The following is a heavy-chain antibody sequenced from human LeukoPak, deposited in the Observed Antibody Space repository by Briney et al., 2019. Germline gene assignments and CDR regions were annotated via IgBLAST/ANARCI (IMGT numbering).Heavy chain of an antibody. D-gene: IGHD2-2*01. CDR1: GGTFSGYY. CDR2: INHSGST. CDR3: ARDAAADY. J-gene: IGHJ4*02. Sequence: SGTLSLTCAVYGGTFSGYYWSWIRQPPGKGLEWIGEINHSGSTNYNPSLKSRVTISVDTSKNQFSLKLSSVTAADTAVYYCARDAAADYWGQGTLVTVSS. V-gene: IGHV4-34*01.